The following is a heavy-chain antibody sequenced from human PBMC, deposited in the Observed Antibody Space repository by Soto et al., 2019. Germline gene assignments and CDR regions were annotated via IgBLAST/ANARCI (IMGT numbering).Heavy chain of an antibody. Sequence: SETLSLTCTVSGGSISSYYWSWIRQPPGKGLEWIGYIYYSGSTNYNPSLKSRVTISVDTSKNQFSLKLSSVTAADTAVYYCARHMEVGSNLYFDYWGQGTLVTVSS. CDR2: IYYSGST. J-gene: IGHJ4*02. CDR1: GGSISSYY. D-gene: IGHD4-4*01. CDR3: ARHMEVGSNLYFDY. V-gene: IGHV4-59*08.